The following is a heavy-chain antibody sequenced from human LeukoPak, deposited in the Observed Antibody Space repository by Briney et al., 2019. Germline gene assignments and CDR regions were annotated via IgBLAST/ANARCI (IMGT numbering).Heavy chain of an antibody. V-gene: IGHV3-23*01. CDR2: ISAGGATI. J-gene: IGHJ6*03. Sequence: GGSLRLSCAASRFSFTTHAMRWVRQAPGKGLEWVSAISAGGATIYYADSVKGRFTVSRDNSKNTLYLQMNSLRAEDTGVYYCSEDACGIFFYYYYYLDVWGKGTTVTVSS. CDR1: RFSFTTHA. CDR3: SEDACGIFFYYYYYLDV.